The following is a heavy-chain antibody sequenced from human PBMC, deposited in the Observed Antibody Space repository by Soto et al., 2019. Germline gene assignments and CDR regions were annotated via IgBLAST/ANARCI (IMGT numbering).Heavy chain of an antibody. Sequence: ASVTVSCQPSGYTFTSHAMHWVRQAPGQRLEWMGWINPGNGNTKYSQKFQGRVTITRDTSATTAYMELSSLRSEDTSVYYCARADCTGGTCYHPYFYYYMDVWGKGTTVTVSS. D-gene: IGHD2-15*01. CDR1: GYTFTSHA. J-gene: IGHJ6*03. CDR2: INPGNGNT. CDR3: ARADCTGGTCYHPYFYYYMDV. V-gene: IGHV1-3*01.